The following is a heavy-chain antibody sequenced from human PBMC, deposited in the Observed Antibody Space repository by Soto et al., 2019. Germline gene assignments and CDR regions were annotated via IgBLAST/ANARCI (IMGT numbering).Heavy chain of an antibody. CDR2: IYYSGST. CDR1: GGSISSGGYY. V-gene: IGHV4-31*03. Sequence: PSETLSLTCTVSGGSISSGGYYWSWIRQHPGKGLEWIGYIYYSGSTYYNPSLKSRVTISVDTSKNQFSLKLSSVTAADTAVYYCARAVYINMVRGATYYYYGMDVWGQGTTVTVS. D-gene: IGHD3-10*01. J-gene: IGHJ6*02. CDR3: ARAVYINMVRGATYYYYGMDV.